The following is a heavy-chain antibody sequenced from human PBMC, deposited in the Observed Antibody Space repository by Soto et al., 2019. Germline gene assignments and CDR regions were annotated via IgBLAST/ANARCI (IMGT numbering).Heavy chain of an antibody. CDR2: IIPLFRKT. D-gene: IGHD3-10*01. J-gene: IGHJ6*02. Sequence: QVQLVQSGAEVKRPGSSVKVSCKASGDMFRNSAFTWVRQAPGQGLAWMGVIIPLFRKTNVVKNFQGRVTFTADESTSSHYMEASSLTSEDTAVYYCARARLSNGDPNIYFFNGLDRWGQGTTSTVSS. CDR3: ARARLSNGDPNIYFFNGLDR. CDR1: GDMFRNSA. V-gene: IGHV1-69*01.